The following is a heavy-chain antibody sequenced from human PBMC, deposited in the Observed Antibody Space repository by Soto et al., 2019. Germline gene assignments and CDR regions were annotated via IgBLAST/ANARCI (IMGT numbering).Heavy chain of an antibody. Sequence: QVQLEESGGGVVQPGRSLRLSCEASGFTFNTYSMHWVRQPPGTGLEWLAAIWYDGTQKYYADSVKGRFIISRDNSKKTLYLEMNSLRAGDTAVYYCARAGGTTVTGLWHFDSWGQGTLVTVSS. J-gene: IGHJ4*02. V-gene: IGHV3-33*01. CDR3: ARAGGTTVTGLWHFDS. CDR2: IWYDGTQK. CDR1: GFTFNTYS. D-gene: IGHD4-17*01.